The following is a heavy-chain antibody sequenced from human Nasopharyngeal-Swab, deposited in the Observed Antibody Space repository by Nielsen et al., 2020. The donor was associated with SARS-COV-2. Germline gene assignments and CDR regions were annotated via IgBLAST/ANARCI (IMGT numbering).Heavy chain of an antibody. CDR3: TRAMVRGAPNWFDP. CDR2: IRSKAYGGTT. D-gene: IGHD3-10*01. CDR1: GFTFGDYA. Sequence: GGSLRLSCAASGFTFGDYAMSWVRQAPGKGLEWVGFIRSKAYGGTTEYAASVKGRFTISRDDSKSIAYLQMNSLKTEDTAVYYCTRAMVRGAPNWFDPWGKGTLVTVSS. V-gene: IGHV3-49*04. J-gene: IGHJ5*02.